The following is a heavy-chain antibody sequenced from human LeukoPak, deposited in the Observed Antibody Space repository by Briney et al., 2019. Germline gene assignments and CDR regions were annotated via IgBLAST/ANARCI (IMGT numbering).Heavy chain of an antibody. CDR2: ISAYNGNT. J-gene: IGHJ4*02. Sequence: GSSVKVSCKASGGTFSSYAISWVRQAPGQGLEWMGWISAYNGNTNYAQKLQGRVTMTTDTSTSTAYMELRSLRSDDTAVYYCASGLHRDSSGDAPFDYWGQGTLVTVSS. CDR3: ASGLHRDSSGDAPFDY. V-gene: IGHV1-18*01. D-gene: IGHD6-19*01. CDR1: GGTFSSYA.